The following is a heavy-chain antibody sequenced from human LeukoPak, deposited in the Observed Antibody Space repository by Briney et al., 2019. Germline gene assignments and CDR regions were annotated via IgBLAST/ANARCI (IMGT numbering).Heavy chain of an antibody. CDR1: GYTFTSYG. J-gene: IGHJ5*02. D-gene: IGHD6-13*01. V-gene: IGHV1-18*01. Sequence: ASVKVSCKASGYTFTSYGISWVRQAPGQGLEWMGWISAYNGNTNYAQKLQGRVTMTTDTSTSTAYMELRSLRSDDTAVYYCARLAEYSSSWQNWFDPWGQGTLVTVSS. CDR3: ARLAEYSSSWQNWFDP. CDR2: ISAYNGNT.